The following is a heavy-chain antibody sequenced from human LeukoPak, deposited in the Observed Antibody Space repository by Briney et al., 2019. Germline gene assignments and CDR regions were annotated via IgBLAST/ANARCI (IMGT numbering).Heavy chain of an antibody. D-gene: IGHD5-18*01. Sequence: GGSLRLSCAASGFTFSSYGMHWVRQAPGKGLEWVAVISYDGSNKYYADSVKGRFTISRDNSKNTLYLQMNSLRAEDTAVYYCARGSRGGYSYGYYYYYYMDVWGKGTTVTVSS. CDR2: ISYDGSNK. J-gene: IGHJ6*03. CDR1: GFTFSSYG. CDR3: ARGSRGGYSYGYYYYYYMDV. V-gene: IGHV3-30*03.